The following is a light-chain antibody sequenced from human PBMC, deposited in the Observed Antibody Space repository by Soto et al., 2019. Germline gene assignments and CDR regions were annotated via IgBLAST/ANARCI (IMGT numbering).Light chain of an antibody. J-gene: IGLJ2*01. CDR2: DNN. CDR1: SSNIGNNY. V-gene: IGLV1-51*01. Sequence: QSVLTQPPSVSAAPGQKVTISCSGSSSNIGNNYVSWYRQLPGTAPKLVIYDNNKRPSGIPDRFSGSKSGTSATLGITGLQTGDEADYYCGTWDGSLSAVVFGGGTKLTVL. CDR3: GTWDGSLSAVV.